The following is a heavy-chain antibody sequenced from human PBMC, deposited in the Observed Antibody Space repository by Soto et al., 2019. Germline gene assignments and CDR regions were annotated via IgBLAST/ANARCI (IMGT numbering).Heavy chain of an antibody. CDR3: TTDKDYGDYVREGYVLDV. CDR2: IKSKTDGGTT. CDR1: GFTFSNAW. J-gene: IGHJ6*02. D-gene: IGHD4-17*01. Sequence: GGSLRLSCAASGFTFSNAWMNWVRQAPGKGLEWVGRIKSKTDGGTTDYAAPVKGRFTISRDDSKNTLYLQMNSLKTEDTAVYYCTTDKDYGDYVREGYVLDVWGQGTTVTVSS. V-gene: IGHV3-15*07.